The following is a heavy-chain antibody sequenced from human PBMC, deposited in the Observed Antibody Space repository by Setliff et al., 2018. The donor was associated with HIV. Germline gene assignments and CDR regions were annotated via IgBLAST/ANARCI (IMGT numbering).Heavy chain of an antibody. V-gene: IGHV5-51*01. CDR2: IYPGNSDT. CDR3: AKHLSPGSGWYSKARGMDV. J-gene: IGHJ6*02. D-gene: IGHD6-19*01. Sequence: SLKISCKGSGYSFTSYWIGWVRQMPGKGLEWMGIIYPGNSDTTYSPSFQGQVTISADRSISTAYLQWSSLKASDTAMYYCAKHLSPGSGWYSKARGMDVWGQGTTVTVSS. CDR1: GYSFTSYW.